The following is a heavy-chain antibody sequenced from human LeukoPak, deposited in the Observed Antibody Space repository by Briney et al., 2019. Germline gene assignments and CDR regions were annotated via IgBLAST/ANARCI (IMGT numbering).Heavy chain of an antibody. CDR3: AKHSGSYYDFDY. Sequence: GGSLRLSCAASGFTFGSYAMTWVRQAPGKGLEWVSAISSSGSNTYYADSVKGRFTFSRDNSKTSLYLQLDSLRADDTAVYYCAKHSGSYYDFDYWGQGTLVTVSS. CDR2: ISSSGSNT. V-gene: IGHV3-23*01. D-gene: IGHD1-26*01. CDR1: GFTFGSYA. J-gene: IGHJ4*02.